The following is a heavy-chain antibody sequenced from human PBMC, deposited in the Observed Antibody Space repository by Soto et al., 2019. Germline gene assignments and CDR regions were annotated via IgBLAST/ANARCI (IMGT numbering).Heavy chain of an antibody. D-gene: IGHD2-8*02. CDR3: ATPHSTGGYSG. CDR1: EGTFSSYP. Sequence: QVQLLQPGAGVKKPGSSVKVSCKASEGTFSSYPITGVGQAPGQGLGWMGGTIPIFGTANYAQKFQGRVTITADESTITAYMELSSLRSEDTAVYYCATPHSTGGYSGWGQGTLVTVSS. V-gene: IGHV1-69*12. J-gene: IGHJ4*02. CDR2: TIPIFGTA.